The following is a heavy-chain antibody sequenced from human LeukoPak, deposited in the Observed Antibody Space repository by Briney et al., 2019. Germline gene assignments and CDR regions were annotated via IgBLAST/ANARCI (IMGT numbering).Heavy chain of an antibody. CDR3: ARHEAAVGNDAFGI. CDR2: IYYSGST. V-gene: IGHV4-39*01. Sequence: SETLSLTCTVSGGSISSSSYYWGWIRQPPGRGLEWIGSIYYSGSTYYNPSLKSRVTISVDTSKNQFSLKLSSVTAADTAVYYCARHEAAVGNDAFGIWGQGTMVTVSS. D-gene: IGHD6-13*01. J-gene: IGHJ3*02. CDR1: GGSISSSSYY.